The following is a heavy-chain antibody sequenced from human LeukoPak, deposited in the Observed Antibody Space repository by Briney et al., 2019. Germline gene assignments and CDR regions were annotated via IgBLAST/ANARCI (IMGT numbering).Heavy chain of an antibody. CDR2: IYYSGST. J-gene: IGHJ4*02. Sequence: SETLSLTCTVSGGSISSYVWSWVRQPPGKGLEWIGYIYYSGSTNYNPSLKSRVTISVDTSKNQFSLKLASVTTADTAVYYCARDRWLGYWGQGTLVTVSS. CDR3: ARDRWLGY. CDR1: GGSISSYV. D-gene: IGHD5-12*01. V-gene: IGHV4-59*01.